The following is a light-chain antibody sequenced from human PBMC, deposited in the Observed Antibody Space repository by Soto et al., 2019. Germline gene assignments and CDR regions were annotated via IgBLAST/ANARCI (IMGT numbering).Light chain of an antibody. CDR3: MQATHYRPYT. CDR2: RVS. Sequence: DVVLTQIPLSSLVTVGQSASISCRSSQSLLHADGQTYLSWFHQKPGQPPRLLIHRVSNRFSGVPDRISGSGAGTDFTLTISGVEPEDVGIYFCMQATHYRPYTFGQETKLEI. V-gene: IGKV2-24*01. CDR1: QSLLHADGQTY. J-gene: IGKJ2*01.